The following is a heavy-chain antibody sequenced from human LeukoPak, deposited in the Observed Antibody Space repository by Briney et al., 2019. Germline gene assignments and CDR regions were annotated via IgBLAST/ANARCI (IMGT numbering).Heavy chain of an antibody. J-gene: IGHJ4*02. D-gene: IGHD3-9*01. CDR3: ARDVRYFDWLTLYYFDY. CDR2: ISAYYGNT. Sequence: ASVKVSCKASGYTFTSYGISWVRQAPGQGREWMGWISAYYGNTNYAQKLQGRVTMTTNTSTSTAYMELRSLRTDDTAVYYCARDVRYFDWLTLYYFDYWGQGTLVTVSS. V-gene: IGHV1-18*01. CDR1: GYTFTSYG.